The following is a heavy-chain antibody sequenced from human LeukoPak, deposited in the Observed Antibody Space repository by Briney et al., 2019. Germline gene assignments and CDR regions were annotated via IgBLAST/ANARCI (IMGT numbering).Heavy chain of an antibody. D-gene: IGHD6-6*01. V-gene: IGHV3-73*01. CDR3: TYTSSSGVVY. CDR2: IRNKANNYAT. Sequence: GGSLKLSCAASGFTFSVSAMYWVRQASGKGLEWVGRIRNKANNYATAYAASVKGRFTISRDDSKSTAYLQMNSLKTEDTAVYYCTYTSSSGVVYWGQGTLVTVSS. CDR1: GFTFSVSA. J-gene: IGHJ4*02.